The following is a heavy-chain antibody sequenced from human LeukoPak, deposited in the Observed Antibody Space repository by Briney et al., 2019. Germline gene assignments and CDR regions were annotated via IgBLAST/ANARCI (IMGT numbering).Heavy chain of an antibody. D-gene: IGHD1-26*01. V-gene: IGHV4-39*07. CDR3: ARDTGATNAFDI. CDR1: GGSISSSIYY. J-gene: IGHJ3*02. Sequence: SETLSLTCTVSGGSISSSIYYWGWIRQPPGKGLEWIGSIYYSGSTYYNPSLKSRVTISVDTSKNQFSLKLSSVTAADTAVYYCARDTGATNAFDIWGQGTMVTVSS. CDR2: IYYSGST.